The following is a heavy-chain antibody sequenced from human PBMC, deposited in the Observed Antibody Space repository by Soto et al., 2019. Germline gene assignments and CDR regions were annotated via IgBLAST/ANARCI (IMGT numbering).Heavy chain of an antibody. CDR2: ISGSGGST. V-gene: IGHV3-23*01. J-gene: IGHJ4*02. CDR1: GFTFSSYA. CDR3: PRTGASITMVRGPRGYFDY. Sequence: PGGSLRLSCAASGFTFSSYAMSWVRQAPGKGLEWVSAISGSGGSTYYADSVKGRFTISRDNSKNTLYLQMNSLRAEDTAVYYCPRTGASITMVRGPRGYFDYWGQGTLVTVSS. D-gene: IGHD3-10*01.